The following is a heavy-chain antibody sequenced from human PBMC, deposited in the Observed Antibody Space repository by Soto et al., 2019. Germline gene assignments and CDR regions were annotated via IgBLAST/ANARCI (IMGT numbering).Heavy chain of an antibody. Sequence: ASVKVSCKASGYTFTSYGISWVRQAPGQGLEWMGWISAYNGNTNYAQKLQGRVTMTTDTSTSTAYMELRSLRSDDTAVYYCARSPPGTTVTTYAPPHFDYWGQGTLVTVSS. CDR1: GYTFTSYG. D-gene: IGHD4-4*01. J-gene: IGHJ4*02. CDR2: ISAYNGNT. V-gene: IGHV1-18*01. CDR3: ARSPPGTTVTTYAPPHFDY.